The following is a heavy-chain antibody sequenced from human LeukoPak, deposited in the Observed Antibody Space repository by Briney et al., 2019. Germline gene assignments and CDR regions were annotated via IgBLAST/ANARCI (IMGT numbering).Heavy chain of an antibody. J-gene: IGHJ4*02. CDR2: INPNSGGT. CDR1: GYTFTSYD. CDR3: ARVCGGDCYPTDY. Sequence: ASVKVSCKASGYTFTSYDINWVRQATGQGLEWMGWINPNSGGTNYAQKFQGRVTMTRDTSISTAYMELSRLRSDDTAVYYCARVCGGDCYPTDYWGQGTLVTVSS. V-gene: IGHV1-2*02. D-gene: IGHD2-21*02.